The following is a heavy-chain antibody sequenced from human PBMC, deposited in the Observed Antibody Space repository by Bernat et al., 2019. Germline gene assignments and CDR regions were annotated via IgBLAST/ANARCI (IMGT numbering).Heavy chain of an antibody. CDR3: ARALSMDLSNTVKENWFDH. CDR2: IIPIFGTA. V-gene: IGHV1-69*01. CDR1: GGTFSSYA. J-gene: IGHJ5*02. D-gene: IGHD4-17*01. Sequence: QVQLVQSGAEVKKPGSSVKVSCKASGGTFSSYAISWVRQAPGQGLEWMGGIIPIFGTANYAQKFQGRVTITADESTSTAYMELSSMRSEDTAVYYCARALSMDLSNTVKENWFDHWGQGTLVTVSS.